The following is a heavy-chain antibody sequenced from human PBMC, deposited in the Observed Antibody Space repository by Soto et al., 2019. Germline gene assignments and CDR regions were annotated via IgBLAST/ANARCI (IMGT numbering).Heavy chain of an antibody. V-gene: IGHV5-51*01. D-gene: IGHD3-10*01. Sequence: LGESLKISCKGSGYSFTSYWIGWVRQMPGKGLEWMGIIYPGDSDTRYSPSFQGQVTISADKSISTAYLQWSSLKASDTAMYYCARHSRAGYYGMDVWGQGATVTVSS. CDR1: GYSFTSYW. J-gene: IGHJ6*02. CDR2: IYPGDSDT. CDR3: ARHSRAGYYGMDV.